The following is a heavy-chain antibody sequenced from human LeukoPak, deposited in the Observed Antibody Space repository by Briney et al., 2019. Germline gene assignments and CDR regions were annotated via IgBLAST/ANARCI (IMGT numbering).Heavy chain of an antibody. CDR2: INGDGRNI. CDR1: GFTFSSYW. CDR3: AKGRDSSGDDAFDI. Sequence: GGSLRLSCVASGFTFSSYWMHWVRQDPRKGLVWVSRINGDGRNINYADSVRGRFTISRDNAKNPLYLQMNSLRAEDTALYYCAKGRDSSGDDAFDIWGQGTMVTVSS. J-gene: IGHJ3*02. D-gene: IGHD3-22*01. V-gene: IGHV3-74*01.